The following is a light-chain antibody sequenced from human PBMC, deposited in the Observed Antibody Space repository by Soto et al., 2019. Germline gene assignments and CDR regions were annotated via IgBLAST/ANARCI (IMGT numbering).Light chain of an antibody. CDR1: QSVTSNY. V-gene: IGKV3-20*01. J-gene: IGKJ4*01. CDR3: LQHNSYPHT. CDR2: GAS. Sequence: ESVLTQSPATLSLSPGERATLSCRASQSVTSNYLAWYQQKPGQAPRLLINGASSRATGIPDRFSGSGSGTEFTLTISSLQPEDFATYYCLQHNSYPHTFGGGTKVDI.